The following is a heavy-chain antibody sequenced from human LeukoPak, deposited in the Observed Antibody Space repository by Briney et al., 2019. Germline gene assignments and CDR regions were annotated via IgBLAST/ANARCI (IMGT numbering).Heavy chain of an antibody. V-gene: IGHV5-51*01. CDR2: IYPADSDT. CDR3: ARLIASSSWYVS. J-gene: IGHJ5*01. CDR1: GYSFTSYW. Sequence: GESLKISCTGSGYSFTSYWIVWVRQMPGKGLEWMGIIYPADSDTRYSPSFQGQVTMSADRSITTAYLQWSSLKASDTAMYYCARLIASSSWYVSWGQGTLVTVSS. D-gene: IGHD6-13*01.